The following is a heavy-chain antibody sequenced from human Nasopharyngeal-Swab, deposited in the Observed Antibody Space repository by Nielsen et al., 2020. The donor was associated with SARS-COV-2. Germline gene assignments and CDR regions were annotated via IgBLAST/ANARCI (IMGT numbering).Heavy chain of an antibody. CDR2: IYNSGST. Sequence: SETLSLTCTVSGGSISSSSYYWGWIRQPPGKGLEWIGSIYNSGSTYYNPSLKSRVTISVDTSKNQFSLKLSSVTAADTAVYYCARLTVLLWFGEPTYMDVWGKGTTVTVSS. J-gene: IGHJ6*03. D-gene: IGHD3-10*01. V-gene: IGHV4-39*01. CDR3: ARLTVLLWFGEPTYMDV. CDR1: GGSISSSSYY.